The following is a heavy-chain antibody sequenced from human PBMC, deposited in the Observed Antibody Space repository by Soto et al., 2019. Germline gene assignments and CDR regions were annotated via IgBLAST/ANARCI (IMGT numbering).Heavy chain of an antibody. V-gene: IGHV1-3*01. Sequence: ASVKVSCKASGYTFTSYAMHWVRQAPGQRLEWMGWINAGNGNTKYSQKFQGRVTITRDTSASTAYMELSSLRSEDTAVYYYARDKNGSGFNGMDVWGQGTTVTVSS. CDR3: ARDKNGSGFNGMDV. J-gene: IGHJ6*02. CDR2: INAGNGNT. CDR1: GYTFTSYA. D-gene: IGHD3-10*01.